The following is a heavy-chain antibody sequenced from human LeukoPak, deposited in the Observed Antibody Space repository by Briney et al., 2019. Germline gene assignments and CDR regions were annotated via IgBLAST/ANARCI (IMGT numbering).Heavy chain of an antibody. Sequence: SATLSLTCAVYGGSFSGYYWSWIRQPAGKGLEWIGRIYTSGSTNYNPSLKSRVTISVDTSKNQFSLKLSSVTAADTAVYYCARDLGYGNWFDPWGQGTLVAVSS. D-gene: IGHD5-12*01. CDR3: ARDLGYGNWFDP. V-gene: IGHV4-4*07. CDR1: GGSFSGYY. CDR2: IYTSGST. J-gene: IGHJ5*02.